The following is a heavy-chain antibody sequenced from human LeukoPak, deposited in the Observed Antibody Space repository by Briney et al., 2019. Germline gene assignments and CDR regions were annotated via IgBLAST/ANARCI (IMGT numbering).Heavy chain of an antibody. CDR1: GYTFTNYY. J-gene: IGHJ3*02. CDR3: ARIRDGYNDAYDI. CDR2: INPGGGNT. D-gene: IGHD5-24*01. V-gene: IGHV1-46*01. Sequence: ASVNVSCKASGYTFTNYYIHWVLQAPGQGLEWMGLINPGGGNTNYAQNFQGRVTMTRDTSASTVYMELSSLRSEDTAIYYCARIRDGYNDAYDIWGQGTVVTVPS.